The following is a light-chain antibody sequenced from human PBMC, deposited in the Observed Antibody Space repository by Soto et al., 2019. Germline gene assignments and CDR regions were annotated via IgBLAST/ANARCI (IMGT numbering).Light chain of an antibody. J-gene: IGKJ4*01. CDR2: AAS. V-gene: IGKV1-9*01. Sequence: DIQLTQSPSFLSASVGDRVTITCRASQGISSYLAWYQQKPGKAPKLLIYAASTLQSGVPSRFSGSGSGTEFTLTISSLQPEDFATYYCQQLNSYPLTFGGGTKVETK. CDR3: QQLNSYPLT. CDR1: QGISSY.